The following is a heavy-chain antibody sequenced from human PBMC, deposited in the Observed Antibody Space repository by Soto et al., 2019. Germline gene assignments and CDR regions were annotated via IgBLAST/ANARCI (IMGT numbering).Heavy chain of an antibody. Sequence: EVQLVESGGGLVQPGGSLRLSCRDSGFTFSGDWMHWVRQAPGKGLDWVSRIDPYDTGISYADSVKGRFTISRDNAKSTLYLQMNSLRPEDTAVYYCTRETFCARDYWGQGTLVTVSS. J-gene: IGHJ4*02. CDR2: IDPYDTGI. CDR3: TRETFCARDY. CDR1: GFTFSGDW. V-gene: IGHV3-74*01.